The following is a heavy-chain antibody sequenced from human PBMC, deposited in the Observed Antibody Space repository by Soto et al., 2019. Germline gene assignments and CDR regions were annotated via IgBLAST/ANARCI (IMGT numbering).Heavy chain of an antibody. CDR2: IYHSGST. D-gene: IGHD2-2*01. CDR1: GGSSVGGGYC. CDR3: ARVPDR. J-gene: IGHJ5*02. V-gene: IGHV4-30-2*01. Sequence: ASETMSVTCAVAGGSSVGGGYCRSRIRQPPGKGLEWIGYIYHSGSTYYNPSLKSRVTISVDRSKNQFSLKLSSVTAADTAVYYCARVPDRWGQGTLVTVSS.